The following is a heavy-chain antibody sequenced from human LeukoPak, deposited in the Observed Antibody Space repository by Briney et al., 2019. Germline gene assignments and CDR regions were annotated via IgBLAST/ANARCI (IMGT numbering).Heavy chain of an antibody. J-gene: IGHJ4*02. CDR1: GGTFNTYA. D-gene: IGHD3-22*01. V-gene: IGHV1-69*01. Sequence: SVKVSCKPCGGTFNTYAMSWVRQAPGQGIEWMGGIIPILGTAKYAKKFQGRVTITADEFTSTAHMELSSLRSEDTAVYYCASNTNYYEGSGHYVFDYWGQGTLVTISS. CDR2: IIPILGTA. CDR3: ASNTNYYEGSGHYVFDY.